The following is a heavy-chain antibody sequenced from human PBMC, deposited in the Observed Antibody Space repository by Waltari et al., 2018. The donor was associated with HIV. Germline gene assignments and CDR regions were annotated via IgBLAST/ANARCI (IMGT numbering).Heavy chain of an antibody. J-gene: IGHJ6*02. CDR2: ISGTGDHT. V-gene: IGHV3-23*01. CDR3: ARHSSSHPYYYAMDV. Sequence: EVQLLESGGGLVQHGQSLRLSCTVSGFSFVTYAMSWVRQAPGKGLEWVSAISGTGDHTFYADSVKGRFTISRDNSKRTLYLQMNSLRAEDTALYYCARHSSSHPYYYAMDVWGQGTTVTVSS. CDR1: GFSFVTYA. D-gene: IGHD6-13*01.